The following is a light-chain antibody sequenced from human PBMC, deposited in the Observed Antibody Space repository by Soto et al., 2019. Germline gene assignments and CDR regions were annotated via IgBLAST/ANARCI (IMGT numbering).Light chain of an antibody. J-gene: IGKJ4*01. CDR3: QQDDNLPLT. CDR2: DAS. Sequence: DIQMTQSPSSXSASVGDRVTITCQASQDISNYLNWYQQKPGKAPKLLIYDASNLETGVPSRFSGSGSGTDFTFTISSLQPEDIATYYCQQDDNLPLTFGGGTKVDIK. V-gene: IGKV1-33*01. CDR1: QDISNY.